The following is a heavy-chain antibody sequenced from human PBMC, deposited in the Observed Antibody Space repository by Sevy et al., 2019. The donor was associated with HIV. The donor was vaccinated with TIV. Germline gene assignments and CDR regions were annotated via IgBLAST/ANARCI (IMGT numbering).Heavy chain of an antibody. D-gene: IGHD3-10*01. J-gene: IGHJ4*02. Sequence: ASVKVSCKASGYTFTSYYMHWVRQAPGQGLEWMGIINPSGGSTSYAQKFQGRVTMTRDTSTSTVYMELSSLRSEDTAVYYCARYYYGSGSYKAVYFDYWGQGTLVTVSS. CDR3: ARYYYGSGSYKAVYFDY. V-gene: IGHV1-46*03. CDR1: GYTFTSYY. CDR2: INPSGGST.